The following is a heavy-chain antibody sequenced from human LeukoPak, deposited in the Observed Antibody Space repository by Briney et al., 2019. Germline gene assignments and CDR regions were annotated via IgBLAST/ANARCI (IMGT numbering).Heavy chain of an antibody. Sequence: GGSLRLSCAVSGLTFSNYWMSWVRQAPGKGLEWVANINPDGGEEYYVDSVKGRFVISRDNAKSSLYLQVNSLRAEDTAVYYCAIWGTDQNYWGQGTLVTVSS. J-gene: IGHJ4*02. CDR1: GLTFSNYW. CDR2: INPDGGEE. V-gene: IGHV3-7*02. D-gene: IGHD3-16*01. CDR3: AIWGTDQNY.